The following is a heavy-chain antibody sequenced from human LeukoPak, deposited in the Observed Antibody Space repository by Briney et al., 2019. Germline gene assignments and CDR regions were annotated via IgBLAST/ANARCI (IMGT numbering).Heavy chain of an antibody. Sequence: SEALSLTCTVSGDSISSGDYYWSWIRQPAGKGLEWIGRISSSGSTNYNPSLKSRVTISVDTSKNQFSLKLSSVTAADTAVYYCARHAAYSGSLRWFNPWGQGTLVTVSS. J-gene: IGHJ5*02. CDR1: GDSISSGDYY. CDR3: ARHAAYSGSLRWFNP. CDR2: ISSSGST. V-gene: IGHV4-61*02. D-gene: IGHD1-26*01.